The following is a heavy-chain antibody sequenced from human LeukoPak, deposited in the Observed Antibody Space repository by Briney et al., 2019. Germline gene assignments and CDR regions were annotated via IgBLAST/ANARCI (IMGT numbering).Heavy chain of an antibody. CDR3: AKGSGLVFPGQNFDY. CDR1: IYTFSSYG. D-gene: IGHD2-15*01. Sequence: GGSLRLSCAASIYTFSSYGMHWVRQAPGKGLEWVAFIRYDGSNKYYADSVKGRFTISRDNSKNTLYLQMNSLRAEDTAMYYCAKGSGLVFPGQNFDYWGQGTLVTVSS. V-gene: IGHV3-30*02. J-gene: IGHJ4*02. CDR2: IRYDGSNK.